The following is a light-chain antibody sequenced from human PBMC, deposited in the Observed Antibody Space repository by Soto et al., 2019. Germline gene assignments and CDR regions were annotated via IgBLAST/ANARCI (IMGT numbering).Light chain of an antibody. CDR2: AAS. CDR3: QQTYSIPGT. Sequence: DIQMTQSPSSLSASVGDRVTITCRASQGISTYLIWYQQRQGKAPKLLIYAASGFQSGVPSRFSGSGSGTDFTLTISSLEPEDFATYYCQQTYSIPGTFGQGTKVDIK. V-gene: IGKV1-39*01. CDR1: QGISTY. J-gene: IGKJ1*01.